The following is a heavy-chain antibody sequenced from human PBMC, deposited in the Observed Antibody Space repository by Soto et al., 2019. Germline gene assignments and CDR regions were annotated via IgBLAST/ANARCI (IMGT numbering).Heavy chain of an antibody. CDR3: ARDRAAAGKGGQYLDY. CDR1: GFTFGNYG. CDR2: IWHAGNYK. V-gene: IGHV3-33*01. D-gene: IGHD6-13*01. Sequence: ESGGGVVQPGTSLRLACEASGFTFGNYGMHWVRQAPGKGLEWVAVIWHAGNYKYSADSVKGRFTISRDNSKNTLFLQMNSLTAEDTAFYYSARDRAAAGKGGQYLDYWGQGTLVTVSS. J-gene: IGHJ4*02.